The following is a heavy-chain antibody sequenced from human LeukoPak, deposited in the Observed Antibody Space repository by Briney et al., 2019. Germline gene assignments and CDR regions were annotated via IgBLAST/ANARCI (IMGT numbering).Heavy chain of an antibody. V-gene: IGHV3-66*01. CDR3: ARATFDYYDTSGYMY. J-gene: IGHJ4*02. D-gene: IGHD3-22*01. CDR2: IYRGGST. Sequence: GGSLRLSCAASGFTVSSNYMSWVRQAPGKGLEWVSVIYRGGSTYYADSVKGRFTISRDNSKNTLYLQMNSLRAEDTAVYCCARATFDYYDTSGYMYWGQGTLVTVSS. CDR1: GFTVSSNY.